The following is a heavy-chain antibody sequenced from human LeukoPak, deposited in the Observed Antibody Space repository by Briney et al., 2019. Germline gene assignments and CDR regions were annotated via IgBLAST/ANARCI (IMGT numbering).Heavy chain of an antibody. Sequence: SETLSLACAVYGGSFSGYYWSWIRQPPGKGLEWIGEINHSGSTNYNPSLKSRVTISVDTSKNQFSLKLSSVTAADTAVYYCARATGSPIDYWGQGTLVTVSS. V-gene: IGHV4-34*01. J-gene: IGHJ4*02. CDR3: ARATGSPIDY. CDR1: GGSFSGYY. CDR2: INHSGST. D-gene: IGHD6-13*01.